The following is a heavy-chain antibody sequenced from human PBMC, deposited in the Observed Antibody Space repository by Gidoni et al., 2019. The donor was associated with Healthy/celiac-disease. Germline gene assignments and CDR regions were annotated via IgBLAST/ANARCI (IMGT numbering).Heavy chain of an antibody. CDR3: ARHGGLGIAVAVAPGY. CDR2: NYYSGST. Sequence: QLQLQESGPGLVQPSETLSLTCTVSGGSISSSSYYWGWIRQPPGQGREWIGRNYYSGSTYYNPSPKSRVTISVDTSKNQFSLKLSAVTAADTAVYYCARHGGLGIAVAVAPGYWGQGTLVTVSS. J-gene: IGHJ4*02. CDR1: GGSISSSSYY. D-gene: IGHD6-19*01. V-gene: IGHV4-39*01.